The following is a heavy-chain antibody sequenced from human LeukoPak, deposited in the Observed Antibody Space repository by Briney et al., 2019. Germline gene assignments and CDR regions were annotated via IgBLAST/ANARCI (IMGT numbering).Heavy chain of an antibody. CDR2: ISGSGGST. CDR1: GFIFSSYA. J-gene: IGHJ4*02. D-gene: IGHD5-18*01. Sequence: GGSLRLSCVASGFIFSSYAMTWVRQAPGKGLEWVSAISGSGGSTYYADSVKGRFTISRDNSKNTLYLQMNSLRAEDTAVYYCAKDDEYSYGTDYWGQGTLVTVSS. CDR3: AKDDEYSYGTDY. V-gene: IGHV3-23*01.